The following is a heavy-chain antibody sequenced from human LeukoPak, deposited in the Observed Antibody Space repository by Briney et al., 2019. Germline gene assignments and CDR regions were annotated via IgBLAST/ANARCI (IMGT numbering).Heavy chain of an antibody. J-gene: IGHJ4*02. V-gene: IGHV4-59*01. Sequence: SETLSLTCTVSGGSISSYYWSWIRQPPGKGLEWIGYIYYSGSTNYNPSLKSRVTISVDTSKNQFSLKLSSVTAADTAVYYCASADSYGFNYFDYWGQGTLVTVSS. CDR2: IYYSGST. CDR3: ASADSYGFNYFDY. D-gene: IGHD5-18*01. CDR1: GGSISSYY.